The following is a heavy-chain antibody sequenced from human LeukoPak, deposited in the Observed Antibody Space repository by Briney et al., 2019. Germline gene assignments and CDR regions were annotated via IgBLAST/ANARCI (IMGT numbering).Heavy chain of an antibody. CDR3: ARPGATLDAFDI. D-gene: IGHD1-26*01. CDR1: GGSISSSSYY. Sequence: SETLSLTCTVSGGSISSSSYYWGWIRQPPGKGLEWIGSIYYSGSTYYNPSLKSRVTISVDTSKNQFSLKLSSVTAADTAVYYCARPGATLDAFDIWGQGTMATVSS. CDR2: IYYSGST. V-gene: IGHV4-39*01. J-gene: IGHJ3*02.